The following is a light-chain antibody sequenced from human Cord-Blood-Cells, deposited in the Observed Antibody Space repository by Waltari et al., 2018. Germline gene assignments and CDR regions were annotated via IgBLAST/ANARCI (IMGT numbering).Light chain of an antibody. CDR1: QRVSSSY. CDR2: GAS. CDR3: QQYGSSLYT. V-gene: IGKV3-20*01. J-gene: IGKJ2*01. Sequence: EIVLTQSPGTLSLSPGERVTLSCRASQRVSSSYLAWYQQKPGQAPRLLIYGASSRATGIPDRFSGSGSGTDFTLTISRLEPEDFAVYYCQQYGSSLYTFGQGTKLEIK.